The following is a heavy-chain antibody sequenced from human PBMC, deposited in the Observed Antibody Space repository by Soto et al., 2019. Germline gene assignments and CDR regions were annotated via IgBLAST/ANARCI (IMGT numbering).Heavy chain of an antibody. V-gene: IGHV4-34*01. J-gene: IGHJ5*02. D-gene: IGHD4-4*01. CDR2: INHSGST. CDR1: GGSFSGYY. Sequence: LETLSLTCAVYGGSFSGYYWSWIRQPPGKGLEWIGEINHSGSTNYNPSLKSRVTISVDTSKNQFSLKLSSVTAADTAVYYCARAVKSDYSNYRPSNWFDPWGQGTLVTVSS. CDR3: ARAVKSDYSNYRPSNWFDP.